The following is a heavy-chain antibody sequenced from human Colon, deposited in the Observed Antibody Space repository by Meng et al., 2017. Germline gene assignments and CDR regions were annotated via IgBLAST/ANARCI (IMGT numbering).Heavy chain of an antibody. CDR3: ARERGTITRVRGDVDY. CDR1: GFIFGDYA. V-gene: IGHV3-49*03. CDR2: IRARGFGGTT. J-gene: IGHJ4*02. Sequence: GESLKISCSASGFIFGDYAMAWFRQAPGKGLEWVGFIRARGFGGTTEYAASAKGRFFISRDDSKSTTYLQMNSLKIEDTAFYYCARERGTITRVRGDVDYWGQGTQVNVSS. D-gene: IGHD3-10*01.